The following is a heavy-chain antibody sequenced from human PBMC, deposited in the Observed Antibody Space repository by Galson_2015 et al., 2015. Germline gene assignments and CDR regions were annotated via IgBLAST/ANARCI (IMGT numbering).Heavy chain of an antibody. Sequence: PALVKPTQTLTLTCTFSGFSLSTSGMCVSWIRQPPGKALEWLALIDWDDDKYYSTSLKTRLTISKDTSKNQVVLTMTNMDPVDTATYYCARIRDYYGSGSYYTLGAGWFDPWGQGTLVTVSS. V-gene: IGHV2-70*01. D-gene: IGHD3-10*01. CDR3: ARIRDYYGSGSYYTLGAGWFDP. J-gene: IGHJ5*02. CDR2: IDWDDDK. CDR1: GFSLSTSGMC.